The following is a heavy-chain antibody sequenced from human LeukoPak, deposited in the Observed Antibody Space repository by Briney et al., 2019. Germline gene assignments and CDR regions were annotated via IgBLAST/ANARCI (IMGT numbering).Heavy chain of an antibody. J-gene: IGHJ3*02. CDR1: GGSIISYH. CDR3: ARDTPWGGPNLPDAFDI. Sequence: KASETLSLTCTVSGGSIISYHWSWIRQPPGKGLEWIGHIFYSGSTNYNPSLKSRVTISVDTSNNQFSLKLTSVTAADTAVYCCARDTPWGGPNLPDAFDIWGQGTMVTVSS. D-gene: IGHD2-15*01. V-gene: IGHV4-59*01. CDR2: IFYSGST.